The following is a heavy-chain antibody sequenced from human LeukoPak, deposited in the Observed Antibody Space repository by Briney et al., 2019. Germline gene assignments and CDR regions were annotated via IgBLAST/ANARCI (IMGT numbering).Heavy chain of an antibody. D-gene: IGHD4-11*01. CDR1: GYSFTGYY. CDR3: ARETHDYSDYVGPMDY. V-gene: IGHV1-2*02. CDR2: VNPNTGGT. J-gene: IGHJ4*02. Sequence: ASMKVSCKASGYSFTGYYIHWVRQAPGQGLEWMGWVNPNTGGTNYAQKFQGRVTMTRDTSISTAYMELSGLRSDDTAVYFCARETHDYSDYVGPMDYWGQGTLVTVSS.